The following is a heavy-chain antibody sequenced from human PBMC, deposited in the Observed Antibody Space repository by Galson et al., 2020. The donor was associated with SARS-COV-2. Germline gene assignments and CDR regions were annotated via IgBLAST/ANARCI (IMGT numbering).Heavy chain of an antibody. J-gene: IGHJ6*02. Sequence: SVKVSCKASGGTFSSYAISWVRHAPGQGLEWMGGIITIFGTANYAQKFQGRVTITADESTSTAYMGLSSLRSEDTAVYYCAATPDTAMVTDYYGMDVWGQGTTVTVSS. CDR2: IITIFGTA. V-gene: IGHV1-69*13. CDR1: GGTFSSYA. D-gene: IGHD5-18*01. CDR3: AATPDTAMVTDYYGMDV.